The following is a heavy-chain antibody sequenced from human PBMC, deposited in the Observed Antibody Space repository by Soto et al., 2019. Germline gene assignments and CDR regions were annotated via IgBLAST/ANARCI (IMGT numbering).Heavy chain of an antibody. D-gene: IGHD3-10*01. CDR3: VGGQYYFVY. J-gene: IGHJ4*02. CDR1: GFPFTTYG. Sequence: QVQLVESGGGVVQPGRSLRLSCAASGFPFTTYGMHWVREGPGKGLEWVAVISYDGSNKYYAESVKGRFTISRDNSKNTRYLQMNSLRPEDTALYYCVGGQYYFVYRGQGTLVTVSS. CDR2: ISYDGSNK. V-gene: IGHV3-30*03.